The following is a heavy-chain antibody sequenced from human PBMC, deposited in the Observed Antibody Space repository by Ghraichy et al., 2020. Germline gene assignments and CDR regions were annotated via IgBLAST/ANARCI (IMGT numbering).Heavy chain of an antibody. J-gene: IGHJ3*02. D-gene: IGHD2-15*01. Sequence: GESLNISCAASGFTFSSYSMNWVRQAPGKGLEWVSYISSSSSTIYYADSVKGRFTISRDNAKNSLYLQMNSLRDEDTAVYYCARVLGYCSGGSCYSVSPLDAFDIWGQGTMVTVSS. CDR3: ARVLGYCSGGSCYSVSPLDAFDI. CDR2: ISSSSSTI. CDR1: GFTFSSYS. V-gene: IGHV3-48*02.